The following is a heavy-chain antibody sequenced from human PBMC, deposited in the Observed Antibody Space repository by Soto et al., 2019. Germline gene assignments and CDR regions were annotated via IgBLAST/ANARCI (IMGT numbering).Heavy chain of an antibody. CDR1: GDSVSSNSAA. Sequence: SQTLSLTCAISGDSVSSNSAAWNWIRQSPSRGLEWLGRTYYRSKWYNDYAVSVKSRITITPDTSKNQFSLQLNSVTPEDTAVYYCAREIRGLITPPYTWLDPWGQGTLVTVSS. CDR2: TYYRSKWYN. J-gene: IGHJ5*02. V-gene: IGHV6-1*01. CDR3: AREIRGLITPPYTWLDP. D-gene: IGHD3-10*01.